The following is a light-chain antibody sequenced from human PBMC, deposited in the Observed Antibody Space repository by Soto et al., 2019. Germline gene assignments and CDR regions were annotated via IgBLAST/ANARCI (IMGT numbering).Light chain of an antibody. Sequence: DIQMTQSPSSLSASVGDRVTIPCRASQSIDTYLNWYQQKPGKAPKLLIYAASSLQSGVPSRFSGSGSGTDFTLTISNLQPEDFATYFCQQTSSPPHTFGQGTKVDIK. CDR1: QSIDTY. CDR3: QQTSSPPHT. CDR2: AAS. V-gene: IGKV1-39*01. J-gene: IGKJ2*01.